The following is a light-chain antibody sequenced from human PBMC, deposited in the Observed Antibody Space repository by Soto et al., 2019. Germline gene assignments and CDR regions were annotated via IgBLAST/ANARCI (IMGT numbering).Light chain of an antibody. V-gene: IGKV1-33*01. CDR2: DAS. CDR3: QHYDNLVT. J-gene: IGKJ3*01. CDR1: QDIRNF. Sequence: DIQMTQSPSSLSVSAGDRVTITCQASQDIRNFLNWYQQKPGKAPKLLINDASNLETGVTSRFSGSGSGTDFTFTISSLQPEDTAKYYCQHYDNLVTFGPGTKVDIK.